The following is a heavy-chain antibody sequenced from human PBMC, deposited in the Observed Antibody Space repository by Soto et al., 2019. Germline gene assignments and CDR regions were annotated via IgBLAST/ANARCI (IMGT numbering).Heavy chain of an antibody. J-gene: IGHJ4*02. CDR3: EREGLAADGPDY. CDR2: INAGNVNT. D-gene: IGHD6-13*01. CDR1: GYTFTSYA. Sequence: QVQLVQSGAEVKKPGASVKVSCKASGYTFTSYAMHWVRQAPGQRLEWMGWINAGNVNTKYSQKFQGRVTITRDTSASTAYMELSSLRYEDTAVYYCEREGLAADGPDYWGQGNLVTVSS. V-gene: IGHV1-3*01.